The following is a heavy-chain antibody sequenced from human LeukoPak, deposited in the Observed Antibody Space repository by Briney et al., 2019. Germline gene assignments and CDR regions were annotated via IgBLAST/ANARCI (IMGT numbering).Heavy chain of an antibody. CDR2: ISGSGTNT. J-gene: IGHJ5*02. D-gene: IGHD2-2*01. CDR3: AHVVVVMLPWFVP. V-gene: IGHV3-23*01. Sequence: GGSLRLSCAASGFTFNIYTMSWVRQAPGKGLECVSGISGSGTNTYYAASVKGRFTISRDNSQNTLYLQMHRLRAEDTAIDYCAHVVVVMLPWFVPWGEGTRVTVSS. CDR1: GFTFNIYT.